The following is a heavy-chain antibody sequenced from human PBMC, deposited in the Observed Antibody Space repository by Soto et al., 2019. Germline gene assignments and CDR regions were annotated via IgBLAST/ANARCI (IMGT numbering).Heavy chain of an antibody. CDR3: ARVVSKLLWFGELLSEDYYYYYMDV. CDR1: GGSISSYY. V-gene: IGHV4-59*01. D-gene: IGHD3-10*01. J-gene: IGHJ6*03. CDR2: IYYSGST. Sequence: SETLSLTCTVSGGSISSYYWSWIRQPPGKGLEWIGYIYYSGSTNYNPSPKSRVTISVDTSKNQFSLKLSSVTAADTAVYYCARVVSKLLWFGELLSEDYYYYYMDVWGKGTTVTVSS.